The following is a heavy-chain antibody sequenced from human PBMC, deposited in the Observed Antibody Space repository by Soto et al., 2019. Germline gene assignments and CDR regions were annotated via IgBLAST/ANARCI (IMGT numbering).Heavy chain of an antibody. V-gene: IGHV3-66*01. D-gene: IGHD3-3*01. CDR2: IYSGGST. J-gene: IGHJ4*02. Sequence: PGGSLRLSCAASGFTVSSNYMSWVRQAPGKGLEWVSVIYSGGSTYYADSVKGRFTISRDNSKNTLYLQMNSLRAEDTAVYYCARESDFWSGYYFDYWGQGTLVTVSS. CDR1: GFTVSSNY. CDR3: ARESDFWSGYYFDY.